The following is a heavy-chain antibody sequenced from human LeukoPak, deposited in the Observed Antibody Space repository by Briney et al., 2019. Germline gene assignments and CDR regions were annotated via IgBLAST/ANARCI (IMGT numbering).Heavy chain of an antibody. CDR1: GYTFTGYY. D-gene: IGHD2-15*01. CDR3: ASPRRIVVVVAATPAFDI. Sequence: ASVKVSCKASGYTFTGYYMHWVRQAPGQGLEWMGGIIPIFGTANYAQKFQGRVTITADKSTSTAYMELSSLRSEDTAVYYCASPRRIVVVVAATPAFDIWGQGTMVTVSS. CDR2: IIPIFGTA. J-gene: IGHJ3*02. V-gene: IGHV1-69*06.